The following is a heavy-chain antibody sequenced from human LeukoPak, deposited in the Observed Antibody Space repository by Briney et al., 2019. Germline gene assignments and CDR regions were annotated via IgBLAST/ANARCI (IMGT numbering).Heavy chain of an antibody. CDR2: INPNSGGI. D-gene: IGHD5-18*01. V-gene: IGHV1-2*02. CDR3: ARLYSYGYYFDY. J-gene: IGHJ4*02. CDR1: GYNVTDYY. Sequence: ASVKVSCKACGYNVTDYYIHWVQQAPGQGLEVMGWINPNSGGINYAQKFQGGVTMTRDTSITTAYMELSRLRSDDTAVYYCARLYSYGYYFDYWGQGTLVIVSS.